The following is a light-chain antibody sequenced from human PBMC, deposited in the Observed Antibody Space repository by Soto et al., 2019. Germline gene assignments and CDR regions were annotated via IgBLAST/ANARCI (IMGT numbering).Light chain of an antibody. CDR1: QSISSW. CDR3: RQYKSYPLT. CDR2: KSS. V-gene: IGKV1-5*03. Sequence: DIQMTQSPSTLSASVGDRVSITCWASQSISSWLAWYQQQPGKAPKVLIYKSSTLESGVPSRFSGSGSGTEFTLTISSLQPDDFATYYCRQYKSYPLTFGGGTKVEIK. J-gene: IGKJ4*01.